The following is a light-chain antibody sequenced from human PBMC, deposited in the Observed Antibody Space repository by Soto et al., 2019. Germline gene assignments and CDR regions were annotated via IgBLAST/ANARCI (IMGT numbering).Light chain of an antibody. CDR1: SGDVGGYNF. CDR2: DVS. V-gene: IGLV2-11*01. CDR3: CPYGGSYTWV. Sequence: QSVLTQARSVSGSPGQSVTISCTGTSGDVGGYNFVSWYQQHPGNAPKLMIFDVSQRPSGVPDRFSGSKSGNTASLTISGLQAEDEADYYCCPYGGSYTWVFGGGTKLTVL. J-gene: IGLJ3*02.